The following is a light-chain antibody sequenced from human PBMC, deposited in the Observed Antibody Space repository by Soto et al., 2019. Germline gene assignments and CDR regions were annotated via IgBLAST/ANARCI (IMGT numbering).Light chain of an antibody. CDR1: HSVTTH. CDR3: QQRSDSIT. J-gene: IGKJ5*01. CDR2: DAS. Sequence: IVMTQSPDTLSLSPGERATLSCWASHSVTTHLAWFQQRPGQTPRLLIYDASTRAPGIPARFSGRGSGADFTLTISSIEPEDFAVYYCQQRSDSITFGQGTRLEIK. V-gene: IGKV3-11*01.